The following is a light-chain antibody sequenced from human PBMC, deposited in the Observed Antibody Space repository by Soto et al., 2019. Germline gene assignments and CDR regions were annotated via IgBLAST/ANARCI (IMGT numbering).Light chain of an antibody. Sequence: QSALTQPPSASGSPGQSVTISCTGTSSDVGGYNYVSWYQQHPGKAPKLMIYDVSKRPSGVPDRFSGCKSGNTASLPVSGLQAEDEAEYYCSSYAGSNNWLFVTGTTLTVL. CDR3: SSYAGSNNWL. CDR1: SSDVGGYNY. CDR2: DVS. V-gene: IGLV2-8*01. J-gene: IGLJ1*01.